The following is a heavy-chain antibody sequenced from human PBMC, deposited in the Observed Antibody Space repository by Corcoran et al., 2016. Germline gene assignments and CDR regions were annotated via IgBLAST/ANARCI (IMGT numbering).Heavy chain of an antibody. J-gene: IGHJ5*02. Sequence: QVQLQESGPGLVKHSETLSLTCTVSGGSVSSGSYYWSWIRQPPGKGREWIGYIYYSGSTNYNPSRKSRVTISVDTSKNQFSLKLSSVTAADTAVYYCARDLAVAPGWFDPWGQGTLVTVSS. CDR1: GGSVSSGSYY. CDR3: ARDLAVAPGWFDP. V-gene: IGHV4-61*01. CDR2: IYYSGST. D-gene: IGHD6-19*01.